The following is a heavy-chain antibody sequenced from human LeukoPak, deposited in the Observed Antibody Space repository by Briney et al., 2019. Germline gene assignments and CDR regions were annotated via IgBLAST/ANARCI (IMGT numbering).Heavy chain of an antibody. CDR3: ATVGYSSGWYRTGYFDY. CDR1: GYTFTSYG. V-gene: IGHV1-24*01. D-gene: IGHD6-19*01. CDR2: FDPEDGET. J-gene: IGHJ4*02. Sequence: ASVKVSCKASGYTFTSYGISWVRQAPGKGLEWMGGFDPEDGETIYAQKFQGRVTMTEDTSTDTAYMELSGLRSEDTAVYYCATVGYSSGWYRTGYFDYWGQGTLVTVSS.